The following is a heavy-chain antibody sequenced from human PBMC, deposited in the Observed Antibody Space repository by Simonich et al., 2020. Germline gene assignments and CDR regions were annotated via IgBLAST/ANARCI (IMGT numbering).Heavy chain of an antibody. D-gene: IGHD6-13*01. CDR1: GYTLTSYG. CDR2: ISAYNGNT. V-gene: IGHV1-18*01. Sequence: QVQLVQSGAEVKKPGASVKASCKASGYTLTSYGISWGRQAPVQVIERMGWISAYNGNTNNSQKLQGRVTKTTDTSTSTDYMELRSLRSDDTAVYYCARDQGGRAAGATDYWGQGTLVTVSS. CDR3: ARDQGGRAAGATDY. J-gene: IGHJ4*02.